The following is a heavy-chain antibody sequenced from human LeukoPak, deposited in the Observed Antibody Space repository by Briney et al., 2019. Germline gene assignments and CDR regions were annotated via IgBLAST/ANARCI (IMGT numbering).Heavy chain of an antibody. CDR1: GGSISGYY. CDR3: ARERSGYYFD. J-gene: IGHJ4*02. CDR2: IYYSGST. V-gene: IGHV4-59*01. D-gene: IGHD3-22*01. Sequence: SETLSLTCTVSGGSISGYYWSWIRQPPGKGLEWIGYIYYSGSTNYNPSLKGRVTISVDTSKNQFSLKLSSVTAADTAVYYCARERSGYYFDWGQGTLVTVSS.